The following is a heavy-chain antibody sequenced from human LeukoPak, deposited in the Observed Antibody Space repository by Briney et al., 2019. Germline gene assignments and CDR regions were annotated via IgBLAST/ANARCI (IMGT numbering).Heavy chain of an antibody. CDR2: ISWNSGSI. Sequence: GGSLRLSCAASGFTFDDYAMHWVRQAPGKGLEWVSGISWNSGSIGYADSVKGRFTISRDNAKNSLYLQMNSLRAEDTALYYCAKIKSPSWYSYGSQVGDYWGQGTLVTVSS. CDR3: AKIKSPSWYSYGSQVGDY. J-gene: IGHJ4*02. CDR1: GFTFDDYA. V-gene: IGHV3-9*01. D-gene: IGHD6-13*01.